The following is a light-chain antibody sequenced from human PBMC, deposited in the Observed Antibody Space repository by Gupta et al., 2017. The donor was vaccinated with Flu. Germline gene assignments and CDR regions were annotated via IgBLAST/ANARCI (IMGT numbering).Light chain of an antibody. V-gene: IGLV7-46*01. Sequence: QAVVTTQEPSLTVSPGGTVTLTCGFSIGAVTSCHFPYWFQQKPGHARRTLIYDTSYKHSWTPARFSGSLLGDKDELNLSGAQPEEEAEAYGILFPNGARPWVFGGGTKLTVL. CDR2: DTS. CDR1: IGAVTSCHF. J-gene: IGLJ3*02. CDR3: ILFPNGARPWV.